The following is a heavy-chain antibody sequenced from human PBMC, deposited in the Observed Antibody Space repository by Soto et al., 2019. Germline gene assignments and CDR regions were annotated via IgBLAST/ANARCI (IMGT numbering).Heavy chain of an antibody. CDR1: GFTFSSYS. CDR3: ASLEQWLPA. D-gene: IGHD6-19*01. CDR2: ISSSSSYI. Sequence: EVQLVESGGGLVKPGGSLRLSCAASGFTFSSYSMNWVRQAPGKGLEWVSYISSSSSYIYYADSVKGRFTISRDNAKNSLYLQMNSLRAEDTAVYYCASLEQWLPAWGQGTLVTVSS. V-gene: IGHV3-21*01. J-gene: IGHJ5*02.